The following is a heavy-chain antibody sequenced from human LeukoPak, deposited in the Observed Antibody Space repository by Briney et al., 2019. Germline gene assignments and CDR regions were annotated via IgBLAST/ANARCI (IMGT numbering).Heavy chain of an antibody. J-gene: IGHJ6*03. Sequence: GESLKISCKGSGYSFRSYWIGWVRQMPGKGLAWLGIIYPGDSDTRYSPSFQGQVTISVDTSISTAYLQWNTLKASDTAMYYCTRHPTSISNPYYIDVWGRGTTVTVSS. CDR2: IYPGDSDT. CDR1: GYSFRSYW. CDR3: TRHPTSISNPYYIDV. D-gene: IGHD2-2*01. V-gene: IGHV5-51*01.